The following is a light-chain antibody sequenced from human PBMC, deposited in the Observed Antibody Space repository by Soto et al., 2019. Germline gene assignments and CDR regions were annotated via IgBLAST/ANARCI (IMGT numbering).Light chain of an antibody. J-gene: IGLJ2*01. CDR2: DVS. Sequence: QSALTQPASVSGSPGQSITISCTGTSSDVGAYNYVSWYQQHPGKAPKLMIYDVSNRPSGVSNRFSGSKSGNTASLTISGLQAEDEADYYFSSYTSSTTLDVVFGGGTKHTVL. V-gene: IGLV2-14*01. CDR1: SSDVGAYNY. CDR3: SSYTSSTTLDVV.